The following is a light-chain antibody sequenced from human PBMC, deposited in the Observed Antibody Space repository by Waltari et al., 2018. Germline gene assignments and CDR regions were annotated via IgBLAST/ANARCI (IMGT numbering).Light chain of an antibody. J-gene: IGKJ4*01. Sequence: EIVLTQSPVTLSLSPGERATLSCRASQSVSSYLVWYQQKPGQAPRLLIYDASNRATGIPARFSGSGSGTDFTLTISSLEPEDFALYYCQQRANWPLTFGGGTKVEIK. CDR2: DAS. CDR3: QQRANWPLT. CDR1: QSVSSY. V-gene: IGKV3-11*01.